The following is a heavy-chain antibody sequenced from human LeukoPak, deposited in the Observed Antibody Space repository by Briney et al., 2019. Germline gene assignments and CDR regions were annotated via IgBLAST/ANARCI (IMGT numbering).Heavy chain of an antibody. D-gene: IGHD3-10*01. CDR2: ISAYNGNT. CDR1: GYTFTSYG. CDR3: ARDFRFGELSDYYYYGMDV. V-gene: IGHV1-18*04. J-gene: IGHJ6*04. Sequence: ASVKVSCKASGYTFTSYGISWVRQAPGQGLKWMGWISAYNGNTNYAQKLQGRVTMTTDTSTSTAYMELRSLRSDDTAVYYCARDFRFGELSDYYYYGMDVWGKGTTVTVSS.